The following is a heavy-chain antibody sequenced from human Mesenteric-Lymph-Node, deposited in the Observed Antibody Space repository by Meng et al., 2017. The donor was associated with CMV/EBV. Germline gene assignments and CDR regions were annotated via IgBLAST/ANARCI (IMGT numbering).Heavy chain of an antibody. D-gene: IGHD3-3*01. V-gene: IGHV3-30*02. J-gene: IGHJ6*02. CDR3: ARASYYDFWRGYYYGMDV. CDR1: GFTFSSYD. CDR2: IQYDGSKE. Sequence: GGSLRLSCAASGFTFSSYDMDWVRQAPGRGLEWVAFIQYDGSKEHYADSVKGRFTISRDNSKNTLYLQMNSLRAEDTAVYYCARASYYDFWRGYYYGMDVWGQGTTVTVSS.